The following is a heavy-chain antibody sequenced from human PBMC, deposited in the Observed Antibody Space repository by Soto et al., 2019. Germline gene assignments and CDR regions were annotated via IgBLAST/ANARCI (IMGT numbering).Heavy chain of an antibody. CDR2: IVAGGDTT. J-gene: IGHJ4*02. V-gene: IGHV3-23*01. Sequence: GGSLRLSCAASGFTFSIYAMSWFRQAPGKGLEWVSTIVAGGDTTYYSESVKGRFTISRDNSINTLYLQMNSLRAEDAALYYCAKDRSIFGEVIFFDYWGQGTLVTVSS. CDR3: AKDRSIFGEVIFFDY. D-gene: IGHD3-3*01. CDR1: GFTFSIYA.